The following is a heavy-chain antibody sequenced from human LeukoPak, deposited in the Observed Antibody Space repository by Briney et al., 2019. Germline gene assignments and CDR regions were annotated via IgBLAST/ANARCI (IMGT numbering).Heavy chain of an antibody. CDR1: GYTFNSYV. J-gene: IGHJ4*02. Sequence: GASVKVSCKASGYTFNSYVISWVRQAPGQGLEWMGGIIPIFGTANYAQKFQGRVTITTDESTSTAYMELSSLRSEDTAVYYCARGYLNWGQGTLVTVSS. V-gene: IGHV1-69*05. CDR3: ARGYLN. D-gene: IGHD1-14*01. CDR2: IIPIFGTA.